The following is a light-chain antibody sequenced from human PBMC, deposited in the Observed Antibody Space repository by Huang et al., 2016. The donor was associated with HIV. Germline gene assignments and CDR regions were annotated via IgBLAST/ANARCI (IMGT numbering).Light chain of an antibody. J-gene: IGKJ2*01. CDR1: QSISNY. CDR3: QQCHTYPYT. CDR2: KAS. Sequence: DVQTTQSPSTLSASVGDRVTITCRASQSISNYLAWYQQTPGKAPKLLIYKASNFNGGVPSRFSGSGSGTEFTLTISSLQPDDFATYFCQQCHTYPYTFGQGTKLEIK. V-gene: IGKV1-5*03.